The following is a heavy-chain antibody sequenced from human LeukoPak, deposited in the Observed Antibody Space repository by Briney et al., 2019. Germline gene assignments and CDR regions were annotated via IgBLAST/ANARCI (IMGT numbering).Heavy chain of an antibody. V-gene: IGHV1-69*13. CDR3: AREPRYETSQSELDY. CDR2: IIPIFGTA. J-gene: IGHJ4*02. Sequence: ASVKVSCKASGGTFSSHAISWVRQAPGQGLEWMGGIIPIFGTANYAQKFQGRVTITADESTSTAYMELSSLRSEDTAVYYCAREPRYETSQSELDYWGQGTLVTVSS. CDR1: GGTFSSHA. D-gene: IGHD1-14*01.